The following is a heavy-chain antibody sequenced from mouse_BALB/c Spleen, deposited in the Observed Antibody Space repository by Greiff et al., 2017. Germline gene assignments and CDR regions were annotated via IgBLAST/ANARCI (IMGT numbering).Heavy chain of an antibody. J-gene: IGHJ1*01. Sequence: DVHLVESGGGLVKPGGSLKLSCAASGFTFSSYAMSWVRQSPEKRLEWVATISSGGSYTYYPDSVKGRFTISRDNAKNTLYLQMSSLKSEDTAMYYCARRDYDGYYGYWYFDVWGAGTTVTVSS. CDR2: ISSGGSYT. D-gene: IGHD2-3*01. CDR1: GFTFSSYA. CDR3: ARRDYDGYYGYWYFDV. V-gene: IGHV5-6*03.